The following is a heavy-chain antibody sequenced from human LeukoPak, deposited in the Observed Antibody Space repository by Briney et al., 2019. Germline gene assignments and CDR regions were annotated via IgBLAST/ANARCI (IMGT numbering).Heavy chain of an antibody. CDR3: ARDKDSSSWYPYYYMDV. J-gene: IGHJ6*03. D-gene: IGHD6-13*01. V-gene: IGHV3-53*01. Sequence: QSGGSLRLSCAASGFTVSSNCMSWVGQAPGKGLEWVSVIYSGGSTYYADSVKGRFTISRDNSKNTLYLQMNSLRAEDTAVYYCARDKDSSSWYPYYYMDVWGKGTTVTISS. CDR1: GFTVSSNC. CDR2: IYSGGST.